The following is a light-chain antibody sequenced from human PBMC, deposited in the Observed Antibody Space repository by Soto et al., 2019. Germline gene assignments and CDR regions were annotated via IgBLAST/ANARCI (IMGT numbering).Light chain of an antibody. Sequence: EIVLTQSPAILSVSPGERATLSCRASQSISRSLARYHQKPGQAPRLPLSDASTRAPGIPARFSGSGSGTAFTLPISSLQSEDFAVYYCQQYNNWPRTFGQGTQVDIK. V-gene: IGKV3-15*01. J-gene: IGKJ1*01. CDR1: QSISRS. CDR2: DAS. CDR3: QQYNNWPRT.